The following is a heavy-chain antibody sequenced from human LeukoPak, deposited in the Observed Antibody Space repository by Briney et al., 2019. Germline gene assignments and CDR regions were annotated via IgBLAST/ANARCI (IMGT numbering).Heavy chain of an antibody. V-gene: IGHV4-34*01. CDR2: INHSGST. J-gene: IGHJ4*02. CDR1: GGSFSGYY. CDR3: ARGQYDVLRYFDWLVYFYY. Sequence: SETLSLTCAVYGGSFSGYYWSWIRQPPGKGLEWIGEINHSGSTNYNPSLKSRVTISVDTSKNQFSLKLSSVTAADTAVYYCARGQYDVLRYFDWLVYFYYWGQGTLVTVSS. D-gene: IGHD3-9*01.